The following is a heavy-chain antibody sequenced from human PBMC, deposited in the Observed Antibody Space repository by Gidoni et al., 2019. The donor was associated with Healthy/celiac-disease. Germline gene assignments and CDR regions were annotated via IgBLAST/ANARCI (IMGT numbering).Heavy chain of an antibody. D-gene: IGHD5-12*01. Sequence: QVQLVESGGGVVQPGRSLRLSCAASGFTFSSYGMHWVRQAPGKGLEWVAVIWYDGSNKYYADSVKGRFTISRDNSKNTLYLQMNSLRAEDTAVYYCARDRAEIVATIPSDYWGQGTLVTVSS. V-gene: IGHV3-33*01. CDR3: ARDRAEIVATIPSDY. CDR2: IWYDGSNK. CDR1: GFTFSSYG. J-gene: IGHJ4*02.